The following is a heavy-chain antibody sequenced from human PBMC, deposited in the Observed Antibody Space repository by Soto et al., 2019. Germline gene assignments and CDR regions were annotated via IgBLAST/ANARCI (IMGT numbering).Heavy chain of an antibody. V-gene: IGHV1-69*13. CDR1: GGTFSSYA. Sequence: ASVKVSCKASGGTFSSYAISWVRQAPGQGLEWMGGIIPIFGTANYAQRFQGRVTITADESTSTAYMELSSLRSEDTAVYYCARQAMANNWFDPWGQGTLVTSPQ. J-gene: IGHJ5*02. D-gene: IGHD5-18*01. CDR3: ARQAMANNWFDP. CDR2: IIPIFGTA.